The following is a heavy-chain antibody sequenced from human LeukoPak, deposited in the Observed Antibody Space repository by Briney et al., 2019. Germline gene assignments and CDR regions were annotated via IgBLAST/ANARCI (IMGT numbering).Heavy chain of an antibody. CDR1: GGSISSGSYY. J-gene: IGHJ3*02. V-gene: IGHV4-61*02. CDR2: IYTSGST. Sequence: SQTLSLTCTVSGGSISSGSYYWSWIRQPAGKGLEWIGRIYTSGSTNYNPSLSSRVTISVDTSKNQFSLKLSSVTAADTAVYYCARHVGFYGDLDALDIWGQGTMVTVSS. CDR3: ARHVGFYGDLDALDI. D-gene: IGHD4-17*01.